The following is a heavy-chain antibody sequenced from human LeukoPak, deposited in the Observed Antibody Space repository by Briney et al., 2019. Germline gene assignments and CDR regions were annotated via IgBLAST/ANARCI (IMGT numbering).Heavy chain of an antibody. D-gene: IGHD2-8*01. CDR1: GFTFSSYA. J-gene: IGHJ6*03. V-gene: IGHV3-23*01. CDR2: VSGGAGRT. Sequence: GGSLRLSCAASGFTFSSYAMTWVRQAPGKGLEWVSTVSGGAGRTDYADPVKGRFTISRDNLKNTLYLQMNSLRAEDTAVYYCAKNRGHCVNGVCHNYYYMDVWGKGTTVTVSS. CDR3: AKNRGHCVNGVCHNYYYMDV.